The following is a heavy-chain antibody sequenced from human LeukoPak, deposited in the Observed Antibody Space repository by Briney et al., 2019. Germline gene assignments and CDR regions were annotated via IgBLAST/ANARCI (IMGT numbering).Heavy chain of an antibody. CDR1: GGSISSYY. CDR2: IYYSGST. J-gene: IGHJ4*02. D-gene: IGHD4-23*01. Sequence: SETLSLTCTVSGGSISSYYWSWIRQPPGEGLEWIGYIYYSGSTNYNPSLKSRVTISVDTSKNQFSLELSSVTAADTAVYYCATAKSGGNAYFDYWGQGTLVTVSS. CDR3: ATAKSGGNAYFDY. V-gene: IGHV4-59*08.